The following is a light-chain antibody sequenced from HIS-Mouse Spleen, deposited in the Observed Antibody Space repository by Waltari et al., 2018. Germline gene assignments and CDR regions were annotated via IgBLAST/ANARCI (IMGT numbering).Light chain of an antibody. CDR3: RQGTHWPPYT. V-gene: IGKV2-30*02. CDR2: KVS. J-gene: IGKJ4*01. CDR1: QSLVHSDGNTY. Sequence: DVVMTQSPLSLPVTLGQPASISCRSSQSLVHSDGNTYLHWFRQRPGQSPRRLIYKVSNRASGVPDRVSGSGSGTDFTLKISRVEAEDVGVYYCRQGTHWPPYTCGGGTKVEIK.